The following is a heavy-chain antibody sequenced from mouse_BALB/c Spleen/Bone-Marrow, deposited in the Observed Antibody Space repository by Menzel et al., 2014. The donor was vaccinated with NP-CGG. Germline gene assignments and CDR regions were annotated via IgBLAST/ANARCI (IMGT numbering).Heavy chain of an antibody. Sequence: EVKVVESGGGLVQPGESLKLSCESNEYEFPSHDMSWVRKTPEKRLELVAAINSDGGSTYYPDTMERRFIISRDNSKXTLCLQMSSLRSEDTAFYYCARHGDYYGSSLFAYWGQGTLVTVSA. D-gene: IGHD1-1*01. CDR3: ARHGDYYGSSLFAY. J-gene: IGHJ3*01. CDR2: INSDGGST. CDR1: EYEFPSHD. V-gene: IGHV5-2*01.